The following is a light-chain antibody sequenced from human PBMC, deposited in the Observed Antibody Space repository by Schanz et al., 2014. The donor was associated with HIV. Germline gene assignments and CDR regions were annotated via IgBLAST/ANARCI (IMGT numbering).Light chain of an antibody. Sequence: QSALTQPASVSGSPGQSLTISCTGTSSDIGAYSYVSWYQHHPGKAPKLMIYDVNYRPSGVSSRFSGSKSGNTASLTISGLQAEDEADYFCSSYTSFSTLIFGGGTKLTVL. CDR2: DVN. V-gene: IGLV2-14*03. CDR1: SSDIGAYSY. J-gene: IGLJ2*01. CDR3: SSYTSFSTLI.